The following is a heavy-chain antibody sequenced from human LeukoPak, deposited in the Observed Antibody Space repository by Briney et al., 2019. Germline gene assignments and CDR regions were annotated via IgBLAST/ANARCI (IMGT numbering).Heavy chain of an antibody. J-gene: IGHJ4*02. Sequence: GGSLRLSCAASGFTFSDYWMHWVRQAPGKGLVWVSRINTDGSFTRYADSVQGRFTISRDTAKNTLFLQMNSLRAEDTAVYYCAREAKVGGALQYWGQGILVAVSS. V-gene: IGHV3-74*01. D-gene: IGHD1-26*01. CDR3: AREAKVGGALQY. CDR1: GFTFSDYW. CDR2: INTDGSFT.